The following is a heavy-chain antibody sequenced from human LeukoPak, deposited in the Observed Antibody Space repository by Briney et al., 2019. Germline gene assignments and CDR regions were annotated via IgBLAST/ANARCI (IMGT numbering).Heavy chain of an antibody. CDR1: GFTFSSHW. D-gene: IGHD3-3*01. J-gene: IGHJ4*02. Sequence: GGSLRLSCAASGFTFSSHWMSWVRQTPGKGLERVATIKQDGSEKYYTDSLNGRFTISRDNTRNSLCLQMNSLRAEDTGIYYCARDFGRPTTFDYWGQGTLVTVSS. V-gene: IGHV3-7*03. CDR3: ARDFGRPTTFDY. CDR2: IKQDGSEK.